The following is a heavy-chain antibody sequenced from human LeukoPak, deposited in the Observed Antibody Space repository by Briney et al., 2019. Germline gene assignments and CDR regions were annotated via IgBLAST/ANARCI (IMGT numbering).Heavy chain of an antibody. Sequence: GWSLRLSCAASGFTFSSYAMSWVRQAPGKGLEWVSAISGSGGSTYYADSVKGRFTISRDNSKNTLYLQMNSLRAEDTAVYYCAKDQAYYGSGSRNDYWDQGTLVTVSS. V-gene: IGHV3-23*01. CDR1: GFTFSSYA. CDR2: ISGSGGST. J-gene: IGHJ4*02. D-gene: IGHD3-10*01. CDR3: AKDQAYYGSGSRNDY.